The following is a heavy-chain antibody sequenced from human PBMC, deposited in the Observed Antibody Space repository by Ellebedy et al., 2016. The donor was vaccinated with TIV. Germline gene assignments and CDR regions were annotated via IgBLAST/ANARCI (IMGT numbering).Heavy chain of an antibody. CDR2: TRYDESRR. CDR1: GFTFSNFG. J-gene: IGHJ4*02. D-gene: IGHD4-23*01. V-gene: IGHV3-30*02. CDR3: AKKREYDGNSLDS. Sequence: GESLKISCAASGFTFSNFGMHWVRQAPGKGLEWVAFTRYDESRRYYAESVKGRFTISRDNSKNTLYLQINGLRVEDTAVYYCAKKREYDGNSLDSWGQGTLVTVFS.